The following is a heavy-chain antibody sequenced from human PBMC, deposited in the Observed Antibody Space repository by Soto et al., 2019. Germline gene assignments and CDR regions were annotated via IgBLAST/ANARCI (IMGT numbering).Heavy chain of an antibody. CDR1: GFTFSNCW. V-gene: IGHV3-7*02. Sequence: PGGSLRLSCVASGFTFSNCWMTWVRQAPGKGLEWVANIREDGSTKFYMDAVKGRCTVSRYSAKNSLYLQMNSLTVEDTAVYFCAIHPKDVRRHDAFDLWGQGTMV. CDR2: IREDGSTK. CDR3: AIHPKDVRRHDAFDL. J-gene: IGHJ3*01. D-gene: IGHD5-18*01.